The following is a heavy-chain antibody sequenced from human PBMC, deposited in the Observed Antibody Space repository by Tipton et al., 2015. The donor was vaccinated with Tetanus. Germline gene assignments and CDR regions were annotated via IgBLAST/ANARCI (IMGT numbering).Heavy chain of an antibody. Sequence: TLSLTCTIYGGSFSGYYWSWIRQPPGRGLEWIGEIHPSGITTCNPSLESRVTLSQDASKSQFSLKLNSVTAADTAAYYCARGVDRTKAGIDWGQGTLVTVSP. D-gene: IGHD5-12*01. CDR3: ARGVDRTKAGID. V-gene: IGHV4-34*01. CDR2: IHPSGIT. CDR1: GGSFSGYY. J-gene: IGHJ4*02.